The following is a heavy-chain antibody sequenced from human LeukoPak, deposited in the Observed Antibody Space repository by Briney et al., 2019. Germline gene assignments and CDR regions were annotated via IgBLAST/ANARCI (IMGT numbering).Heavy chain of an antibody. CDR2: IIPIFGAA. J-gene: IGHJ3*02. D-gene: IGHD3-22*01. CDR3: ARGFYYDSSGYNYGGFDI. V-gene: IGHV1-69*05. Sequence: SVKVSCTASGGTFSSYAISWVRQAPGQGREWMGRIIPIFGAANYAQRFQGRVSITTDESTSTAYMELSSLRSEDTAVYYCARGFYYDSSGYNYGGFDIWGQGTMVTVSS. CDR1: GGTFSSYA.